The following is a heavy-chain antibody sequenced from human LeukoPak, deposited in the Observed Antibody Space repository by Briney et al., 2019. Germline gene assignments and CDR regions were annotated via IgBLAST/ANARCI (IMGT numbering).Heavy chain of an antibody. CDR3: AKIGSGSYHY. J-gene: IGHJ4*02. D-gene: IGHD3-10*01. CDR2: ISDNSNYI. CDR1: GFTFNTYS. V-gene: IGHV3-21*04. Sequence: PGGSLRLSCAASGFTFNTYSMNWVRQAPGKGLEWVSSISDNSNYIYYSDSVEGRFTISRDNAKNSLYLQMNSLRAEDTAVYYCAKIGSGSYHYWGQGTLVTVSS.